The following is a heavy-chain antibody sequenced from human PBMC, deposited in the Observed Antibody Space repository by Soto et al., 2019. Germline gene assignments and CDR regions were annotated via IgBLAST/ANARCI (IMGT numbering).Heavy chain of an antibody. J-gene: IGHJ4*02. CDR2: IWYDGSNK. CDR1: GFTFSSYG. D-gene: IGHD3-10*01. CDR3: ARDCYGSGSYYIDY. V-gene: IGHV3-33*01. Sequence: PGGSLRLSCAASGFTFSSYGMHWVRQAPGKGLEWVAVIWYDGSNKYYADSVKGRFTISRDNSKNTLYLQMNSLRAEDTAVYYCARDCYGSGSYYIDYWGQGTLVPVSS.